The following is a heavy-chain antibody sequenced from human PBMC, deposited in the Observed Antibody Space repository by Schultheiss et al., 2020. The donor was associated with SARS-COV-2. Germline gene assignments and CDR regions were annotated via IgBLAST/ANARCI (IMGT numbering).Heavy chain of an antibody. J-gene: IGHJ4*02. CDR3: ARDLAARPNYYFDY. CDR1: GYTFTGYY. V-gene: IGHV1-2*02. CDR2: INPNSGGT. D-gene: IGHD6-6*01. Sequence: ASVKVSCKASGYTFTGYYMHWVRQAPGQGLEWMGWINPNSGGTNYAQKFQGRVTMTRDTSISTAYMELSRLRSDDTAVYYCARDLAARPNYYFDYWCQGTLVTVSS.